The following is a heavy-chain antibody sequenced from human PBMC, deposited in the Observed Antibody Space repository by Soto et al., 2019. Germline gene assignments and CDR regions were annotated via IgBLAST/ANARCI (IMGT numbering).Heavy chain of an antibody. CDR3: ARATGADKEDY. Sequence: EVQLVESGGGLVQPGGSLRLSCAASGFTFSSYWMSWVRQAPGKGLEWVANIKEDGGERYYVDSVKGRFTISRDNAKNSLYLKMNSLRAEDTAVYYCARATGADKEDYWGQGTLVTVSS. D-gene: IGHD3-10*01. J-gene: IGHJ4*02. CDR2: IKEDGGER. CDR1: GFTFSSYW. V-gene: IGHV3-7*04.